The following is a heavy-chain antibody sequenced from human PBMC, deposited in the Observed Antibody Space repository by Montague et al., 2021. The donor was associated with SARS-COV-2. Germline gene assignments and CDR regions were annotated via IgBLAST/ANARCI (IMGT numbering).Heavy chain of an antibody. CDR1: GGPFSSTSFY. CDR2: FYYNGIT. CDR3: AGPRPGSPNNWFDT. Sequence: SETLSLTCSVSGGPFSSTSFYWGWIRQSPGKGLEWVANFYYNGITYYNPSLKSRVTLSVDPSTNQFSLKLTSVTAAGTAVYYCAGPRPGSPNNWFDTWGPGILGTVPS. D-gene: IGHD1-1*01. J-gene: IGHJ5*02. V-gene: IGHV4-39*01.